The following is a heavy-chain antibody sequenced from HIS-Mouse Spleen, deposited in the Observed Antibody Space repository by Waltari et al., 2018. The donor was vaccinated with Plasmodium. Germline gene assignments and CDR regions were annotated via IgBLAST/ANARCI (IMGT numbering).Heavy chain of an antibody. V-gene: IGHV1-2*02. Sequence: QVQLVQSGAEVKKPGASVKVSCKASGYTFTGYYMHWVRQAPGQGLEWMGGINPNSGGTNYAQKLQGMVTLDRGTSISTAYMELSRLRSGDTAVYYCARVLGYKAAAGTFVEYFQHWGQGTLVTVSS. CDR2: INPNSGGT. CDR3: ARVLGYKAAAGTFVEYFQH. D-gene: IGHD6-13*01. J-gene: IGHJ1*01. CDR1: GYTFTGYY.